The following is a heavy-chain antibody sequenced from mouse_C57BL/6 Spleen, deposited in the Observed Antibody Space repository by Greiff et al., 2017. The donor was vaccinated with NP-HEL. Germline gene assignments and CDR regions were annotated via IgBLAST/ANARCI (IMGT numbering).Heavy chain of an antibody. V-gene: IGHV7-3*01. CDR2: IRNKANGYTT. Sequence: EVQRVESGGGLVQPGGSLSLSCAASGFTFTDYYMSWVRQPPGKALEWLGFIRNKANGYTTEYSASVKGRFTISRDNSQSILYLQMNALRAEDSATYYCARYDYGNGAYWGQGTLVTVSA. CDR3: ARYDYGNGAY. D-gene: IGHD2-1*01. CDR1: GFTFTDYY. J-gene: IGHJ3*01.